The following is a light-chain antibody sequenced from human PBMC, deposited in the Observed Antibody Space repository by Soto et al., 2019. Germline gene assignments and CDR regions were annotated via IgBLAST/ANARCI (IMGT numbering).Light chain of an antibody. V-gene: IGKV3-20*01. CDR3: QQYGSSPLT. CDR2: GAS. Sequence: EIVLTQSPGTLSLSPGERATLSCRASQSVSNTYLAWYQQKPGQAPRLLISGASSRATGIPDRFSGSGSGTDFTLTISSLEPEEFAVYYCQQYGSSPLTFGGGTKVEIK. J-gene: IGKJ4*01. CDR1: QSVSNTY.